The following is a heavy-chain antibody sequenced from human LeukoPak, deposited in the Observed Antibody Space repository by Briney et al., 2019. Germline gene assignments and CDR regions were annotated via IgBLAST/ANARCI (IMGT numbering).Heavy chain of an antibody. D-gene: IGHD3-22*01. Sequence: PSETLSLTCAVSGYSISGGYYWAWIRQPPGKGLEWIGSIYHSGSTYYNPSLKSRVTISVDTSKNQLSLRLSSVTAADTATYYCARDRRNTAYFYDSGGYYVEYWGQGTLVTASS. V-gene: IGHV4-38-2*02. CDR3: ARDRRNTAYFYDSGGYYVEY. J-gene: IGHJ4*02. CDR2: IYHSGST. CDR1: GYSISGGYY.